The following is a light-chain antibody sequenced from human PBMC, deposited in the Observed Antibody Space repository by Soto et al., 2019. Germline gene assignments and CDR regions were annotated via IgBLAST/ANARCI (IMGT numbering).Light chain of an antibody. J-gene: IGKJ1*01. Sequence: DIVMTQPPATLSVSPGERATLSCRASQSMNIHLAWYQHKPGQAPRLLIYDASTRATGVPPRFSGSGSRTEYTLNISSLQSEDFATYYCQHYQRWPPWTFGQGTRLEIK. V-gene: IGKV3-15*01. CDR2: DAS. CDR1: QSMNIH. CDR3: QHYQRWPPWT.